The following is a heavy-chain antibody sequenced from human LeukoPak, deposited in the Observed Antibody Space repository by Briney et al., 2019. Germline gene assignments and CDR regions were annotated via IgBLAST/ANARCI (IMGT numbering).Heavy chain of an antibody. CDR3: ARATSRMVVTAIGY. Sequence: PGGSLRLSCAASGFTFSSYGMHWVRQAPGKGLEWVAVIWYDGSNKYYADSVKGRFTISRDNSKNTLYLQMNSLRAEDTAVYYCARATSRMVVTAIGYWGQGTLVTVSS. J-gene: IGHJ4*02. CDR2: IWYDGSNK. V-gene: IGHV3-33*01. CDR1: GFTFSSYG. D-gene: IGHD2-21*02.